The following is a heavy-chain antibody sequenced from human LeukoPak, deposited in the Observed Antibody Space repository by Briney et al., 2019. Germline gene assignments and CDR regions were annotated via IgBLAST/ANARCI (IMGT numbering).Heavy chain of an antibody. J-gene: IGHJ5*02. CDR1: RGSISSYN. V-gene: IGHV4-4*07. Sequence: SETLSLTCIDSRGSISSYNWSWVRQPAGKGLEWIGRIYTRGSTNYNPTLKSRVTMSVGTSKNQFSLKLSSVTTADTAVYYCARAIHYYDSSGYYPNWFDPWGQGTLVTVSS. CDR2: IYTRGST. D-gene: IGHD3-22*01. CDR3: ARAIHYYDSSGYYPNWFDP.